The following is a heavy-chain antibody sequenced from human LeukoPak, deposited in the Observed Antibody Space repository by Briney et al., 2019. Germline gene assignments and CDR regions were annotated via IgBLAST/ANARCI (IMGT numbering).Heavy chain of an antibody. CDR1: GFPFSYYG. CDR2: IWYDGSKK. D-gene: IGHD3-9*01. V-gene: IGHV3-33*01. CDR3: ARVANITTFGMDV. J-gene: IGHJ6*02. Sequence: GGSLRLSCATSGFPFSYYGMHWVRQAPGKGPEWVAVIWYDGSKKYYADSVKGRFTISRDNSKNTLYLQMNSLRVEDTAVYYCARVANITTFGMDVWGQGATATVSS.